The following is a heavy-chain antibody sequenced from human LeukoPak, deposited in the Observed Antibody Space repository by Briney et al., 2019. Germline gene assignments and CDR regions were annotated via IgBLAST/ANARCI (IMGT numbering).Heavy chain of an antibody. CDR1: GGSISIYY. J-gene: IGHJ4*02. Sequence: SETLSLTCTVSGGSISIYYWTWIRQPAGKGLEWIGRVYTSGSTNYNPSLKSRVTISLDTSKNQFSLRLNSVTAADTAVYYCARKNGRGYFDYWGQGTLITVSS. CDR3: ARKNGRGYFDY. CDR2: VYTSGST. D-gene: IGHD2-15*01. V-gene: IGHV4-4*07.